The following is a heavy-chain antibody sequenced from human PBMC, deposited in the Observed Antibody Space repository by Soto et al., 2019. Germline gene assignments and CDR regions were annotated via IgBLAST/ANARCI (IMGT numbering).Heavy chain of an antibody. D-gene: IGHD6-13*01. J-gene: IGHJ4*02. V-gene: IGHV1-58*01. Sequence: GASVKVSCKASGFTFTSSAVQWVRQARGQRLEWIGWIVVGSGNTNYAQKFQERVTITRDMSTSTAYMELSSLRSEDTAVYYCAAVRADSSGWYPVKYFDYWGQGTLVTVSS. CDR1: GFTFTSSA. CDR2: IVVGSGNT. CDR3: AAVRADSSGWYPVKYFDY.